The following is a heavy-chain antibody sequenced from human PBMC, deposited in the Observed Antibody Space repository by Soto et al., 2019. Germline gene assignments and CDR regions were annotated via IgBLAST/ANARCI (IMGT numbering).Heavy chain of an antibody. Sequence: PGGSLRLSCAAAGFTFRNYAMNWVRQAPGKGLVLVSSISSNGGSAYYADSVKGRFTISRDNSKNTLYLQMNSLRADDTAVYYCARGYCSAVGCYVHYYYGFDVWGQGTTVTVSS. CDR3: ARGYCSAVGCYVHYYYGFDV. V-gene: IGHV3-23*01. CDR1: GFTFRNYA. J-gene: IGHJ6*02. D-gene: IGHD2-15*01. CDR2: ISSNGGSA.